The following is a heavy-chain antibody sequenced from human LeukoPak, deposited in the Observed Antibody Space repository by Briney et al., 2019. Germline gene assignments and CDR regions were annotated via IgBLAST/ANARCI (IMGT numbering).Heavy chain of an antibody. CDR2: ISSSSSYI. CDR3: ARRSSKGHLWLREYYFDY. V-gene: IGHV3-21*01. Sequence: GGSLRLSCAASGFTFSSYSMNWVRQAPGKGLEWVSSISSSSSYIYYADSVKGRFTISRDNAKNSLYLQMNSLRAEDTAEYYCARRSSKGHLWLREYYFDYWGQGTLVTVSS. J-gene: IGHJ4*02. CDR1: GFTFSSYS. D-gene: IGHD5-18*01.